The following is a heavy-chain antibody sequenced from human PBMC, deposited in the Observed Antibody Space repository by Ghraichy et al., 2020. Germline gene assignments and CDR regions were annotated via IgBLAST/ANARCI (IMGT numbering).Heavy chain of an antibody. CDR2: ITGSSSHK. CDR3: VRVGFYGSSGYLGYHYYMDV. Sequence: GESLNISCAASGFSFSPYSMDWVRQAPGRGLEWVSSITGSSSHKECADSVKGRFTISRDNTKTSVFLEMNSLRAEDTAVYYCVRVGFYGSSGYLGYHYYMDVWGKGTTVTVSS. CDR1: GFSFSPYS. J-gene: IGHJ6*03. D-gene: IGHD3-22*01. V-gene: IGHV3-21*01.